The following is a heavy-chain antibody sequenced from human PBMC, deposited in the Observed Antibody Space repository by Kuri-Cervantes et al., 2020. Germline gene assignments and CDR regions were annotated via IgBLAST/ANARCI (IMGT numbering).Heavy chain of an antibody. J-gene: IGHJ4*02. CDR2: ISYDGSNK. Sequence: GGSLRLSCAASGFTFSSYGMHWVRQAPGKGLEGVAVISYDGSNKYYVDSVKGRFTIARDNSKNTLYLQMNSLRAEDTAVYYFAKETHFYDYVWGSYRWGEYYFDYWGQGTMVTVSS. V-gene: IGHV3-30*18. D-gene: IGHD3-16*02. CDR1: GFTFSSYG. CDR3: AKETHFYDYVWGSYRWGEYYFDY.